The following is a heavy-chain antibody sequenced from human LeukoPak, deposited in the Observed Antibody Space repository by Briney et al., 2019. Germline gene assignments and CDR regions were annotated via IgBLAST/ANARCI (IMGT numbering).Heavy chain of an antibody. Sequence: GGSLRLSCAASGLTFNSYSMNWVRQAPGKGLEWVSSISSSSGYIYYADSVKGRFTISRDNAKNSLFLQMNSLRAEDTAVYYCARDTDDFWSGYYAFDIWGQGTMVTVSS. J-gene: IGHJ3*02. CDR2: ISSSSGYI. CDR1: GLTFNSYS. V-gene: IGHV3-21*01. CDR3: ARDTDDFWSGYYAFDI. D-gene: IGHD3-3*01.